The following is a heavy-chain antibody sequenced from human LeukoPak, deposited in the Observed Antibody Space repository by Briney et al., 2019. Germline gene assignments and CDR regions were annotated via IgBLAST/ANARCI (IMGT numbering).Heavy chain of an antibody. CDR2: IKRKSDGGTT. J-gene: IGHJ4*02. Sequence: GGSPRLSCAASGFTFSNAWMSWVRQAPGKGLEWVGRIKRKSDGGTTDYAAPVKGRFTISRDDSKNTLYLQMNSLKTEDTAVYYCTTDRTFASGWFGKLVYWGQGTLVTVSS. D-gene: IGHD3-10*01. CDR1: GFTFSNAW. V-gene: IGHV3-15*01. CDR3: TTDRTFASGWFGKLVY.